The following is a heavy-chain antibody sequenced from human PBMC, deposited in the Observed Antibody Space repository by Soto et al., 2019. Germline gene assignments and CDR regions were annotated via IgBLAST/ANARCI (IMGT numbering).Heavy chain of an antibody. CDR1: GFTFSSYW. CDR2: IKQDGSEK. CDR3: ARETYDFWSGSLVYGMDV. Sequence: GGSLRLSCAASGFTFSSYWMSWVRQAPRKGLEWVANIKQDGSEKYYVDSVKGRFTISRDNAKNSLYLQMNSLRAEDTAVYYCARETYDFWSGSLVYGMDVWGQGTTVTVSS. J-gene: IGHJ6*02. V-gene: IGHV3-7*01. D-gene: IGHD3-3*01.